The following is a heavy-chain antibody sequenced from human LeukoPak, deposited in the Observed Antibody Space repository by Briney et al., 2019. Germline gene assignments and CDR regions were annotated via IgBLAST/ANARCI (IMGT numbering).Heavy chain of an antibody. Sequence: PGGSLRLSCAASGFTFSSYWMSWVRQAPGEGLEWVANIKQDGSEKYYVDSVKGRFTISRDNAKNSLYLQMNSLRAEDTAVYYCARGTPPKYYYGMDVWGQGTTVTVSS. V-gene: IGHV3-7*03. CDR1: GFTFSSYW. J-gene: IGHJ6*02. CDR3: ARGTPPKYYYGMDV. CDR2: IKQDGSEK.